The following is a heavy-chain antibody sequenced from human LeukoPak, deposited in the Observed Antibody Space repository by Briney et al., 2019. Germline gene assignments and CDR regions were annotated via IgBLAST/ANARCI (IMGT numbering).Heavy chain of an antibody. CDR3: AKASGWLRMSYFDF. Sequence: GGSLRLSCAASGFTVSSNYMNWVRQAPGKGLEWVSVIYSDGNTYYADSVKGRFTISRDNSKNTLYLQMNSLRVEDTAVYYCAKASGWLRMSYFDFWGQGTLVTVSS. V-gene: IGHV3-53*01. D-gene: IGHD5-12*01. J-gene: IGHJ4*02. CDR2: IYSDGNT. CDR1: GFTVSSNY.